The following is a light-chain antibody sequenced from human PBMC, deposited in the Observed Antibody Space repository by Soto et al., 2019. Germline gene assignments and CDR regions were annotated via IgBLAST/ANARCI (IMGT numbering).Light chain of an antibody. J-gene: IGKJ1*01. Sequence: DIQMTQSPSTLSASVGDRVTITCRASQSISSWLAWYQQKPGKAPKLLIYDASSLECGVPSRFSGSGSGTEFTLTISSLQPDDFATYYCQQYNSSWRTFGQGTKVEIK. V-gene: IGKV1-5*01. CDR3: QQYNSSWRT. CDR1: QSISSW. CDR2: DAS.